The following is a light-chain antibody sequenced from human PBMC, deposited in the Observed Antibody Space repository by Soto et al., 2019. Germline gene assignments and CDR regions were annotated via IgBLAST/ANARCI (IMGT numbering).Light chain of an antibody. Sequence: DIQITQSPSSVSASVVDRVTITCLASQVITSWLAWYQQKPGKAPKLLIHAASSLQSGVPSRFSGSGSGTDFTLTINSLQPEDFATYYCQQAYSFPITFGQGTRREIK. CDR3: QQAYSFPIT. CDR2: AAS. V-gene: IGKV1-12*01. CDR1: QVITSW. J-gene: IGKJ5*01.